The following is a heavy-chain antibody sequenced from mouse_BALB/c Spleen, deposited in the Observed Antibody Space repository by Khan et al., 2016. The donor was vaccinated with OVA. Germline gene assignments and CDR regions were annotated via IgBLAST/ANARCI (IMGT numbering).Heavy chain of an antibody. V-gene: IGHV5-12*02. Sequence: EVELVESGGGLVQPGGSLKLSCATSGFTFSDYYMYWVRQTPEKRLEWVAYLSTRGTTTYYPDTVRGRFTISRDNAKHTLYLQMSRLESEDTAMDYGAREGDDGGLAYWGQGTLVTVSA. J-gene: IGHJ3*01. CDR3: AREGDDGGLAY. D-gene: IGHD2-3*01. CDR1: GFTFSDYY. CDR2: LSTRGTTT.